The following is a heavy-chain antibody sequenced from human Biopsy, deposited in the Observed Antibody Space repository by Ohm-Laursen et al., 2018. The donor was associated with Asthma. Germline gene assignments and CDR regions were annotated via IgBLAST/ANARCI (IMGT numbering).Heavy chain of an antibody. Sequence: SLRLSCAASGFTFSSYWMSWVRQAPGKGLEWVANIKQDGSEKYYVDSVKGRFTISRDNAKNSLYLRMNSLRAEDTAVYYCARDRPITMVRGVIITFDPWGQGTLVTVSS. D-gene: IGHD3-10*01. V-gene: IGHV3-7*05. CDR2: IKQDGSEK. J-gene: IGHJ5*02. CDR3: ARDRPITMVRGVIITFDP. CDR1: GFTFSSYW.